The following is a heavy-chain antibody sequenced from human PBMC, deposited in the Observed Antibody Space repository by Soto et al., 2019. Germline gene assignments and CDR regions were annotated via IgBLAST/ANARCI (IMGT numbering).Heavy chain of an antibody. V-gene: IGHV1-46*01. D-gene: IGHD2-2*01. CDR2: INPSGDRT. Sequence: ASVKVSCKASGFSFSDYFMHWVRQAPGQGLEWMGIINPSGDRTDYAQKFQGRVTITRDTSTSTVYMDLSSLRSEDTAVYYCARWPRPRSIVVVPAAPPDYYGMDVWGQGTTVTVSS. J-gene: IGHJ6*02. CDR3: ARWPRPRSIVVVPAAPPDYYGMDV. CDR1: GFSFSDYF.